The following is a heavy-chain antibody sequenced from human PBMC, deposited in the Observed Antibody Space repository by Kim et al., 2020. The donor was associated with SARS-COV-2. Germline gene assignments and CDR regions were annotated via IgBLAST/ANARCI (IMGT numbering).Heavy chain of an antibody. Sequence: AAPVKGRLPISRDDAKNTLYRQMNSLKPEDTAVYYGTSGLWFGEPSPSDYWGQGTLVTVSS. D-gene: IGHD3-10*01. V-gene: IGHV3-15*01. CDR3: TSGLWFGEPSPSDY. J-gene: IGHJ4*02.